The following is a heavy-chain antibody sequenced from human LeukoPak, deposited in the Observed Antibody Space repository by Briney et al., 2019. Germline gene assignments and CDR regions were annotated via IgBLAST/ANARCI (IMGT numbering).Heavy chain of an antibody. CDR1: GYSFTNYW. D-gene: IGHD6-13*01. Sequence: GESLKISCKGFGYSFTNYWIGWVRQMSGKGLEWMGIIYPGDSGTRYSPSFQGQVTISADKSISTAYLQWSSLKASDTAMYYCASHTTGIPAGGYYYGMDVWGQGTTVTVSS. J-gene: IGHJ6*02. V-gene: IGHV5-51*01. CDR3: ASHTTGIPAGGYYYGMDV. CDR2: IYPGDSGT.